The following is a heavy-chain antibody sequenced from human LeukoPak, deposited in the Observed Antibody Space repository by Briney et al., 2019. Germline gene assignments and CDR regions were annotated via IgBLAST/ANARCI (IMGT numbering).Heavy chain of an antibody. V-gene: IGHV2-70*11. CDR3: ARIMVRGVTHAFDI. J-gene: IGHJ3*02. Sequence: SGPTLVNPTQILTLTCTFSGFSLSTSAMCVSWIRQPPGKALEWLARIDWDDDKYYSTSLKTRLTISKDTSKNQVVLTMTNMDPGDTAPYYWARIMVRGVTHAFDIWGQGKMVTVSS. D-gene: IGHD3-10*01. CDR1: GFSLSTSAMC. CDR2: IDWDDDK.